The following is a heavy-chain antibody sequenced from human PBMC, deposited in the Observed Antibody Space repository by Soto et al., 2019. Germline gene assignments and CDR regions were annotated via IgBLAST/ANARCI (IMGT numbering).Heavy chain of an antibody. J-gene: IGHJ4*02. CDR1: GFSFSGYA. D-gene: IGHD3-9*01. Sequence: GSLRLSCAASGFSFSGYAVTWVRQAPGKGLEWVSAISGSGSSTYYADSVKGRFTISRDNSKNTLYLQMNSLGAGDTAVYYCAKTETFNGYYNAFDCWGQGTRVTVSS. CDR2: ISGSGSST. CDR3: AKTETFNGYYNAFDC. V-gene: IGHV3-23*01.